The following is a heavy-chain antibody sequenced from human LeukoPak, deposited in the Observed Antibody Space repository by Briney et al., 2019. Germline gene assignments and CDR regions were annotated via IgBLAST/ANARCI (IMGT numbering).Heavy chain of an antibody. D-gene: IGHD5-12*01. CDR2: IIPILGIA. Sequence: SVKVSCKASGGTFSSYAISWVRQAPGQGLEWMGRIIPILGIANYAQKFQGRVTITADKSTSTAYMELSSLRSEDTAVYYCARDPHVDIVATITEEYYGMDVWGQGTTVTVSS. J-gene: IGHJ6*02. CDR1: GGTFSSYA. V-gene: IGHV1-69*04. CDR3: ARDPHVDIVATITEEYYGMDV.